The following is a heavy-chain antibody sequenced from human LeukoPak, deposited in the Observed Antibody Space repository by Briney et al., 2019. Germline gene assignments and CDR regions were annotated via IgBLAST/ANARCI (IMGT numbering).Heavy chain of an antibody. D-gene: IGHD2-15*01. J-gene: IGHJ4*02. CDR2: IYYSGST. CDR1: GGSISNGVYY. V-gene: IGHV4-31*03. Sequence: SQTLSLTCTVPGGSISNGVYYWSRIRQHPGKGLEWIGYIYYSGSTYYSPSLKSRLTMSVDTSKNQFSLKLSSVTAADTAVYYCARDLGGGSFDFWGQGTLVTVSS. CDR3: ARDLGGGSFDF.